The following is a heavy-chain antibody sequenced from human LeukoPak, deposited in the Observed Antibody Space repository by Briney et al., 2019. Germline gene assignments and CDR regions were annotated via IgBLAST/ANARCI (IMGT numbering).Heavy chain of an antibody. CDR2: IHTSGST. CDR1: GVSISSYY. V-gene: IGHV4-4*07. J-gene: IGHJ4*02. Sequence: SETLSLTCTVSGVSISSYYWSWIRQPAGKGLEWIGRIHTSGSTNYNPSLKSRVTMSVDTSKNQFSLKLSSVTAADTAVYYCARGGYYYDSTSYYSLDYWGQGTLVTASS. CDR3: ARGGYYYDSTSYYSLDY. D-gene: IGHD3-22*01.